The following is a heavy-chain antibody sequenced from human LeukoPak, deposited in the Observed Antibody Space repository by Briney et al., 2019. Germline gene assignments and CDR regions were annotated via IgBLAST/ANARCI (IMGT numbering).Heavy chain of an antibody. CDR1: GGSISSGGYY. CDR3: ARDSAGGYNLFYFDY. CDR2: ISSSGST. J-gene: IGHJ4*02. D-gene: IGHD5-24*01. V-gene: IGHV4-61*02. Sequence: SETLSLTCTVSGGSISSGGYYWNWIRQPAGKGLEWIGRISSSGSTNYNPSLKSRVSISVDTSKNQFSLKVNSVTAADTAVYYCARDSAGGYNLFYFDYWGQGILVTVSS.